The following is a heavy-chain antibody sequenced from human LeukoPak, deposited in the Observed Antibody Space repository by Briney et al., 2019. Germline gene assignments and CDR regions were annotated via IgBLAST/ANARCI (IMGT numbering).Heavy chain of an antibody. V-gene: IGHV3-66*01. CDR3: ARGAYGSGSYGDNWFDP. D-gene: IGHD3-10*01. J-gene: IGHJ5*02. CDR1: GLTVSSNY. CDR2: IYSGGST. Sequence: GGSLRLSCAASGLTVSSNYMNWVRQAPGKGLEWVSVIYSGGSTYYADSVKGRFTISRDNSKNTLYLQMNSLRAEDTAVYYCARGAYGSGSYGDNWFDPWGQGTLVTVSS.